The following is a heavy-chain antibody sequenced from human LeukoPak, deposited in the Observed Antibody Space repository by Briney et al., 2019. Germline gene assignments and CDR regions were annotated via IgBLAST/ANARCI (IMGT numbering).Heavy chain of an antibody. CDR1: GFTFDDYA. J-gene: IGHJ3*02. CDR2: ISGSGGST. Sequence: GGSLRLSCAASGFTFDDYAMSWVRQAPGKGLEWISAISGSGGSTYYADSVKGRFTISRDNSKNTLYLQMNSLRAEDTAVYYCAKDRHSGSLDAFDIWGQGTMVTVSS. CDR3: AKDRHSGSLDAFDI. V-gene: IGHV3-23*01. D-gene: IGHD1-26*01.